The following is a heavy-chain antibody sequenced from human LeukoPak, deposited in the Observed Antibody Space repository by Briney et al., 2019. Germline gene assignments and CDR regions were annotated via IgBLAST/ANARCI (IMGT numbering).Heavy chain of an antibody. CDR3: AKLIREVTTYDY. CDR1: GFTFSSYA. CDR2: ISYDGSNK. J-gene: IGHJ4*02. Sequence: QPGRSLRLSCAASGFTFSSYAMHWVRQAPGKGLEWVAVISYDGSNKYYADSVKGRFTISRDNSKNTLYLQMNTLRVEDTAVYHCAKLIREVTTYDYWGPGALVTVSS. V-gene: IGHV3-30*04. D-gene: IGHD1-1*01.